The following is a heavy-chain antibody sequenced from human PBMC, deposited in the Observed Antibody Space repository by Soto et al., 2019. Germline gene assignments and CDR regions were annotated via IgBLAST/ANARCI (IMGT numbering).Heavy chain of an antibody. V-gene: IGHV1-18*01. CDR1: GFTFNNDG. CDR2: ISAHNGNT. J-gene: IGHJ5*02. Sequence: QVQLVQSGGEVKKPGASVKVSCKASGFTFNNDGVVWVRQAPGQGLEWMGWISAHNGNTNYAQELQGTVTMTIDRFMSAVYMELRSLRSDDTAVYFCARGITMVRGTIKNLFDLCGKGTLVTVSS. CDR3: ARGITMVRGTIKNLFDL. D-gene: IGHD3-10*01.